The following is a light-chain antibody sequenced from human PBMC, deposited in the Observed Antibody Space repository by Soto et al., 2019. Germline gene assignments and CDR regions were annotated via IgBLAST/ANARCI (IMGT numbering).Light chain of an antibody. CDR2: DAS. V-gene: IGKV3-11*02. J-gene: IGKJ4*01. CDR1: QSIGSY. CDR3: QQRSNWPLT. Sequence: EIVLTQSPATLSLSPGERATLSCRASQSIGSYLAWYQQKPGQAPRLLIYDASNRATGIPARFSGSGSGRDVTLTINSLEPEDFAVYYCQQRSNWPLTFGGGTKVEIK.